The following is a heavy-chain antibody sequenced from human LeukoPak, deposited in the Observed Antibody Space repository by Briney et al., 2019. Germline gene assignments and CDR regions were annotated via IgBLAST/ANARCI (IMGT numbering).Heavy chain of an antibody. Sequence: SETLSLTCAVYGGSFSGYYWSWIRQPPGKGLEWIGEINHSGSTNYNPSLKSRVTISVDTSKNQFSLKLSSVTAADTAVYYCARGRRWNYTYYYYYYMDVWGRGTTVTVSS. J-gene: IGHJ6*03. CDR2: INHSGST. CDR1: GGSFSGYY. V-gene: IGHV4-34*01. D-gene: IGHD1-7*01. CDR3: ARGRRWNYTYYYYYYMDV.